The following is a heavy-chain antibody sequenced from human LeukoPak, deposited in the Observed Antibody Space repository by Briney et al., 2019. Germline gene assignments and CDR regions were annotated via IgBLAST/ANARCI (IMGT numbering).Heavy chain of an antibody. D-gene: IGHD6-19*01. Sequence: GGSQTLSCAASGFTFSSYAMSWARHAPGKGLESVSPISGNGGSTSCADSVKARLTISRAHYNNTLSPQLNHMRAEHPAVYHSAKGVIGNIAVAGTLFDYWGQGTLVTVSS. V-gene: IGHV3-23*01. J-gene: IGHJ4*02. CDR3: AKGVIGNIAVAGTLFDY. CDR2: ISGNGGST. CDR1: GFTFSSYA.